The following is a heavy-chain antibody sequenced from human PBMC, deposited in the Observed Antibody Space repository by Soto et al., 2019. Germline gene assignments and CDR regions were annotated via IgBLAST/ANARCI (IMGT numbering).Heavy chain of an antibody. J-gene: IGHJ4*02. Sequence: SVKVSCKASGGTFSSYAISWVRQAPGQGLEWMGGIIPIFGTANYAQKFQGRVTITADESTSTAYMELSSLRSEDTAVYYCARAHSSGYYHTNCFDYWGQGTLVTVSS. CDR3: ARAHSSGYYHTNCFDY. CDR1: GGTFSSYA. V-gene: IGHV1-69*13. CDR2: IIPIFGTA. D-gene: IGHD3-22*01.